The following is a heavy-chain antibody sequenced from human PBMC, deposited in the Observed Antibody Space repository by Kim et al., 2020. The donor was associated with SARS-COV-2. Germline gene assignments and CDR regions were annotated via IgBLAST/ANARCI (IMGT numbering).Heavy chain of an antibody. V-gene: IGHV5-51*01. J-gene: IGHJ6*02. Sequence: YSPSFQGQVTISADKSISTAYLQWSSLKASDTAMYYCARAHYYYYYGMDVWGQGTTVTVSS. CDR3: ARAHYYYYYGMDV.